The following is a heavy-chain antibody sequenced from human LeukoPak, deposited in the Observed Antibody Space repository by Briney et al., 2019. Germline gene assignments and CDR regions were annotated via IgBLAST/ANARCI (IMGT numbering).Heavy chain of an antibody. Sequence: SSVKVSCKASGYTFTSYGISWVRQAPGQGLEGMGWISAYNGNTNYAQKLQGRVTMTTDTSTSTAYMELRSLRSDDTAVYYCATRVRGVTAYDYWGQGTLVTVSS. CDR2: ISAYNGNT. D-gene: IGHD3-10*01. CDR3: ATRVRGVTAYDY. J-gene: IGHJ4*02. CDR1: GYTFTSYG. V-gene: IGHV1-18*01.